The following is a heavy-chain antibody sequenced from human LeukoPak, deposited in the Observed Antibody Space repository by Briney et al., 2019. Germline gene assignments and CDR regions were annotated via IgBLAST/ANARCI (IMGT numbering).Heavy chain of an antibody. CDR2: ISSSSSYI. V-gene: IGHV3-21*01. J-gene: IGHJ4*02. CDR1: GFTFSSYS. Sequence: VGSLRLSCAASGFTFSSYSMNWIRQAPGKGLEWVSSISSSSSYIYYADSVKGRFTISRDNAKNSLYLQMNSLRAEDTAVYYCARDQPGAAGTLDYWGQGTLVTVSS. D-gene: IGHD6-13*01. CDR3: ARDQPGAAGTLDY.